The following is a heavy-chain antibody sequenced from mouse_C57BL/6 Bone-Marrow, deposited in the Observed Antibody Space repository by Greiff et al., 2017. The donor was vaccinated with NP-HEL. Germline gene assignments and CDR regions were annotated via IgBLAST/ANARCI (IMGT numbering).Heavy chain of an antibody. J-gene: IGHJ4*01. V-gene: IGHV5-9*01. CDR1: GFTFSSYT. Sequence: EVHLVESGGGLVKPGGSLKLSCAASGFTFSSYTMSWVRQTPEKRLEWVATISGGGGNTYYPDSVKGRFTISRDNAKNTLYLQMSSLRSEDTALYYCAKVQDIYYGSSYDAMDYWGQGTSVTVSS. CDR2: ISGGGGNT. CDR3: AKVQDIYYGSSYDAMDY. D-gene: IGHD1-1*01.